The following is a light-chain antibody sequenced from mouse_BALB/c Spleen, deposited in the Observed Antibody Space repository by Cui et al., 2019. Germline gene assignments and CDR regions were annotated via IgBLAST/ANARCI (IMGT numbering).Light chain of an antibody. CDR3: QQWSSYPRT. CDR1: SSVSY. V-gene: IGKV4-55*01. CDR2: DTS. J-gene: IGKJ1*01. Sequence: QIVLTQSPALMSASPGEKVTITCSARSSVSYMYWYQQKPGSSPRLLIYDTSNLASGVPVRFSGSGSGTSYSLTISRMEAEDAATYYCQQWSSYPRTFGGGTKLEIK.